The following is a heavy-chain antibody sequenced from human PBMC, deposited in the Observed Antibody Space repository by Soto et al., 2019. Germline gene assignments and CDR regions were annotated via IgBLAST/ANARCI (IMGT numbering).Heavy chain of an antibody. J-gene: IGHJ6*04. CDR1: GGSISSGYYY. CDR2: IYYNGST. D-gene: IGHD5-12*01. V-gene: IGHV4-31*03. CDR3: ARIPHRQNYDWEFYYGSDV. Sequence: QVHLQESGPGLVKPSQTLSLTCTVSGGSISSGYYYWSWIRQHPGKGLEWSGYIYYNGSTYYNPSLKSRLTISVDTSKTQFSLKLSAVTAADTAVYYCARIPHRQNYDWEFYYGSDVWGDGTTVIVSS.